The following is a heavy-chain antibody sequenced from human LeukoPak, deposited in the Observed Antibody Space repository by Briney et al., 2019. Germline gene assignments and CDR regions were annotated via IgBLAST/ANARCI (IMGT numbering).Heavy chain of an antibody. J-gene: IGHJ4*02. CDR2: IYHSGST. Sequence: PSETLSLTCTVSGGSISSGGYYWSWVRQPPGKGLEWIGEIYHSGSTNYNPSLKSRVTISVDKSKNQFSLKLSSVTAADTAVYYCARVPGRSVAARDPTDYWGQGTLVTVSS. CDR1: GGSISSGGYY. D-gene: IGHD6-19*01. V-gene: IGHV4-39*07. CDR3: ARVPGRSVAARDPTDY.